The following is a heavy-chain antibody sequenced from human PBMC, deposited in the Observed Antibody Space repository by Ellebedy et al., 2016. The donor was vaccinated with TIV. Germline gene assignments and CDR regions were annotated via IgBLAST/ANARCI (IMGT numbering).Heavy chain of an antibody. CDR3: ATLLWFGELETNWFDP. Sequence: ASVKVSXXVSGYTLTELSMHWVRQAPGKGLEWMGGFDPEDGETIYAQKFQGRVTMTEDTSTDTAYMELSSLRSEDTAVYYCATLLWFGELETNWFDPWGQGTLVTVSS. J-gene: IGHJ5*02. D-gene: IGHD3-10*01. CDR1: GYTLTELS. CDR2: FDPEDGET. V-gene: IGHV1-24*01.